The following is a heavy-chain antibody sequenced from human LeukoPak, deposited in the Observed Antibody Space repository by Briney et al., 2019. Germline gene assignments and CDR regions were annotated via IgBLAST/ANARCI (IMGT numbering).Heavy chain of an antibody. V-gene: IGHV4-4*09. J-gene: IGHJ6*03. D-gene: IGHD2-2*01. CDR1: AGPISSYY. CDR2: IYSSGST. Sequence: SETLSLTCPVSAGPISSYYWSWIRQPPGKGLEWFGYIYSSGSTNYNPSLKSRVTISADTSKNQCSLQVSSVTAADTAVYYCARLILGYCISTSCYDNYYMDVWGKGTTVTVSS. CDR3: ARLILGYCISTSCYDNYYMDV.